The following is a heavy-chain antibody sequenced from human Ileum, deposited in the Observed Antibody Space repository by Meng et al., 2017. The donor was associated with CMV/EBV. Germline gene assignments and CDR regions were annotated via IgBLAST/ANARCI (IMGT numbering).Heavy chain of an antibody. J-gene: IGHJ4*02. CDR3: ARGVRYDSGKEYFDS. V-gene: IGHV1-8*03. Sequence: SGYTFNSHDINWVRQATGQGLEWMGWMNPNSGNTGYAQKFQGRVTITRNTSISTAYMELSSLRSEDTAVYYCARGVRYDSGKEYFDSWGQGTLVTVSS. D-gene: IGHD3-10*01. CDR1: GYTFNSHD. CDR2: MNPNSGNT.